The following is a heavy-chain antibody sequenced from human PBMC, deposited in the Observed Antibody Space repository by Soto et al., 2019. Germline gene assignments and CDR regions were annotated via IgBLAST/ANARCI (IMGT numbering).Heavy chain of an antibody. CDR2: IFFTGST. CDR1: GGSTNSADYY. V-gene: IGHV4-30-4*01. J-gene: IGHJ6*02. CDR3: ARDRDGSGWKGSGMDV. Sequence: SETLSLTCTVSGGSTNSADYYWRWIRQSPGKGLEWIGYIFFTGSTSYNPSLRSRLTLSLDTSKNQFSLTLASVTAADTAVYYCARDRDGSGWKGSGMDVWGQGTRVTVSS. D-gene: IGHD6-25*01.